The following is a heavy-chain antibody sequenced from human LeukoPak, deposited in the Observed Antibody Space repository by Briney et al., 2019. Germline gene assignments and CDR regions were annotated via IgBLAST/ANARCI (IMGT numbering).Heavy chain of an antibody. Sequence: SETLSLTCGVYGGSFSGYYWTWIRQSPGMGLEWIGEIIHSGSTNYNPSLTSRVTISVDTSKNQFSLELSSVTAADTAVYYCARGRIHSSKNYYDSSGYRYEYWGQGTLVTVSS. J-gene: IGHJ4*02. V-gene: IGHV4-34*01. CDR3: ARGRIHSSKNYYDSSGYRYEY. CDR1: GGSFSGYY. CDR2: IIHSGST. D-gene: IGHD3-22*01.